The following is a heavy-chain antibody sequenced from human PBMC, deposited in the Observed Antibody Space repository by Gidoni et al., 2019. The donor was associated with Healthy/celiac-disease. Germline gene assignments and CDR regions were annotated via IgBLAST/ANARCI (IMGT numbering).Heavy chain of an antibody. CDR2: INPNSGGT. J-gene: IGHJ5*02. CDR3: ARARRFGESPLDTNNWFDP. D-gene: IGHD3-10*01. V-gene: IGHV1-2*02. CDR1: GYTFTGYY. Sequence: QVQLVQSGAEVKKPGASVKVSCKASGYTFTGYYMHWVRQAPGQGLEWMGWINPNSGGTNYAQKFQGRVTMTRDTSISTAYMELSRLRSDDTAVYYCARARRFGESPLDTNNWFDPWGQGTLVTVSS.